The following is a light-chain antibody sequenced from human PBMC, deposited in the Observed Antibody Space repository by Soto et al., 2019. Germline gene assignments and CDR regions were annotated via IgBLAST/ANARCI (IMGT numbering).Light chain of an antibody. V-gene: IGKV1-5*03. CDR1: RGVGKW. Sequence: DIQLTQSPTTLSASVGDRVTITCRASRGVGKWVAWYQQKPGKAPKLLIYRASSLQPGTPSTFSGRGSGTEFTLTISSLQPDDFATYYCQQYDANSWTFGQGTKVDVK. CDR2: RAS. J-gene: IGKJ1*01. CDR3: QQYDANSWT.